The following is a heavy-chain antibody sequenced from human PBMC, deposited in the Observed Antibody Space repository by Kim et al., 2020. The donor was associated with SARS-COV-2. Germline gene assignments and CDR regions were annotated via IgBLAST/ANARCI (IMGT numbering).Heavy chain of an antibody. Sequence: ADSVKGRFTISRDNAKNSLYLQMNSLRAEDTALYYCAKAYRIVSPVKFDPWGQGTLVTVSS. J-gene: IGHJ5*02. CDR3: AKAYRIVSPVKFDP. V-gene: IGHV3-9*01. D-gene: IGHD2-15*01.